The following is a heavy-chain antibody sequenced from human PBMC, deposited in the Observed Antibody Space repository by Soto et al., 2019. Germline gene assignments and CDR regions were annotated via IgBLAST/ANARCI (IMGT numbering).Heavy chain of an antibody. D-gene: IGHD3-3*01. CDR1: GFTFSSYW. J-gene: IGHJ4*02. CDR2: IKQDGSEK. Sequence: HPGGSLRLSCAASGFTFSSYWMSWVRQAPGKGLEWVANIKQDGSEKYYVDSVKGRFTISRDNAKNSLYLQMNSLRAEDTAVYYCARVSVEVFRFLEWPQYYFEYWGQGTLVTVSS. V-gene: IGHV3-7*05. CDR3: ARVSVEVFRFLEWPQYYFEY.